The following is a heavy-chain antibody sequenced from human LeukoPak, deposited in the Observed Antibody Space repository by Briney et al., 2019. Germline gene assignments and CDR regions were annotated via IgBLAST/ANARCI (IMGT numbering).Heavy chain of an antibody. D-gene: IGHD3-22*01. V-gene: IGHV4-31*03. J-gene: IGHJ4*02. CDR3: ARDPYYYDSSGPPGSFDY. CDR1: GGSISSGGYY. CDR2: IYYSGST. Sequence: SETLTLTCTVSGGSISSGGYYWSWIRQHPGKGLEWIGYIYYSGSTYYNPSLKSRVTISVDTSKNQFSLKLSSVTAADTAVYYCARDPYYYDSSGPPGSFDYWGQGTLVTVSS.